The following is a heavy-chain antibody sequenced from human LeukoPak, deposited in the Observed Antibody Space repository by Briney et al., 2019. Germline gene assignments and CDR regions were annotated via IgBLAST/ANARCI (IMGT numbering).Heavy chain of an antibody. D-gene: IGHD6-13*01. CDR1: GFTFSSYG. Sequence: GGSLRLSCAASGFTFSSYGMSWVRQAPGKGLEWVSAISGSGGSTYFADSVKGRFTISRDNSKNTLYLQMNSLRAEDTAVYYCARDRVAAAESWWFDPWGQGTLVTVSS. J-gene: IGHJ5*02. V-gene: IGHV3-23*01. CDR2: ISGSGGST. CDR3: ARDRVAAAESWWFDP.